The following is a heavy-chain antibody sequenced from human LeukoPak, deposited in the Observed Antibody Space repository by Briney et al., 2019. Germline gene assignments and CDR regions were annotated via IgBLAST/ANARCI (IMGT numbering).Heavy chain of an antibody. Sequence: ASVKVSCKASGYTFTSYGISWVRQAPGQGLEWMGWISAYNGNTNYAQKLQGRVTMTTDTSTSTAYMELRSLRSDDTAVYYCARQVTKVRGVTGDWFDPWGQGTLVTVSS. CDR1: GYTFTSYG. D-gene: IGHD3-10*01. J-gene: IGHJ5*02. V-gene: IGHV1-18*01. CDR2: ISAYNGNT. CDR3: ARQVTKVRGVTGDWFDP.